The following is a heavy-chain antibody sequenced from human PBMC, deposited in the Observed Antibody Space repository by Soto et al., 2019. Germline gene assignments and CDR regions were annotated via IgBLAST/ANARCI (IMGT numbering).Heavy chain of an antibody. V-gene: IGHV4-30-2*01. CDR3: ARESSIGYRFFDN. CDR1: GDSISIGGYS. D-gene: IGHD6-19*01. CDR2: IYHGGST. Sequence: QLQLQESGSGLVKHSQTLSLTCDVSGDSISIGGYSWNWLRQPPGKGRQSIGYIYHGGSTYYNPSFRSRVIISVDRSKIHFSLNLSSVTAADTAVYYCARESSIGYRFFDNWGQGILVTVSS. J-gene: IGHJ4*02.